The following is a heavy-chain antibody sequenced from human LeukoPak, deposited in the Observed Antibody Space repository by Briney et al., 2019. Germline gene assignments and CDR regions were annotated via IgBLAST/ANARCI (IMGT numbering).Heavy chain of an antibody. Sequence: SQTLSLTCAISGDSISSNRATWNWIRQSPSRGLEWLGRTYYMSKWYNDYAVSVKSRITINPDTSKNQFSLQLNSLTPEDTAVYFCARDQSWTTGFDIWGQGTMVTVSS. J-gene: IGHJ3*02. CDR3: ARDQSWTTGFDI. CDR2: TYYMSKWYN. V-gene: IGHV6-1*01. CDR1: GDSISSNRAT. D-gene: IGHD2-8*02.